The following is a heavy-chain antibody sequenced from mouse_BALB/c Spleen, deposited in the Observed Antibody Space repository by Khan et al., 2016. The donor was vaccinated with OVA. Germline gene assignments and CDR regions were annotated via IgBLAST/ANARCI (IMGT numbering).Heavy chain of an antibody. CDR3: ARQHDYQYNCMDY. V-gene: IGHV2-6-1*01. J-gene: IGHJ4*01. CDR1: GSSLTNYG. Sequence: QVQLKQSGPGLVAPSQTLSLTCTISGSSLTNYGVHWVRQPPGKGLEWLVVIWRDGSTTYNSALKSRMTITKDNSTSHAVLEMNSLLTYDTAIYFCARQHDYQYNCMDYWGQGTSVTVAS. CDR2: IWRDGST. D-gene: IGHD1-1*02.